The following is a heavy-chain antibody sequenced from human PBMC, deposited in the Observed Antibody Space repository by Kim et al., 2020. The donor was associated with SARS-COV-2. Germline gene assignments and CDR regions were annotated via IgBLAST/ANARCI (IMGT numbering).Heavy chain of an antibody. J-gene: IGHJ3*02. D-gene: IGHD3-16*01. CDR2: K. V-gene: IGHV3-7*01. Sequence: KYYVDSGKGRFTISRDNAKNSLYRQMNSLRAEETAVYYCARGGEGDAFDIWGQGTMVTVSS. CDR3: ARGGEGDAFDI.